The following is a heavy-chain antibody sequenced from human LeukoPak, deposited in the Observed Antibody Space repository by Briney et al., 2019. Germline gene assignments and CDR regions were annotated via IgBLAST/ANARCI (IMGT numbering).Heavy chain of an antibody. V-gene: IGHV3-15*01. CDR3: TTDANCSGGSCYSPDYYYYYMDV. Sequence: GGSLRLSCAASGFTFSTQWMSWVRQAPGKGLEWVGRIKSKTDGGTTDYAASVKGRFTISRDDSKNTLYLQMNSLKTEDTAVYYCTTDANCSGGSCYSPDYYYYYMDVWGKGTTVTVSS. D-gene: IGHD2-15*01. CDR1: GFTFSTQW. J-gene: IGHJ6*03. CDR2: IKSKTDGGTT.